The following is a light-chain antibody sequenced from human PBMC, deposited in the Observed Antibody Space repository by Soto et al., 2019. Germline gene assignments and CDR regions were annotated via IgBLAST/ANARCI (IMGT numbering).Light chain of an antibody. V-gene: IGKV1-9*01. Sequence: DIQLTQSTSFLSASVGDRVTITCRASQGINNYLAWYQQKAGKAPKLLIYAASTLQSGVPSRFSGSGSGTEFTLTISSLQPEDFATYYCQQVNSYPITFGQGTRLEIK. CDR2: AAS. J-gene: IGKJ5*01. CDR3: QQVNSYPIT. CDR1: QGINNY.